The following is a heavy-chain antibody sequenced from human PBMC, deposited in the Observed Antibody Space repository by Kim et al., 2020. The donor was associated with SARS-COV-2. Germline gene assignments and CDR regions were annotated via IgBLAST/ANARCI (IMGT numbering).Heavy chain of an antibody. CDR3: ARESNMDDYVWGSYRYTGSYFDY. Sequence: SVKVSCKASGGTFSSYAISWVRQAPGQGLEWMGGIIPIFGTANYAQKFQGRVTITADESTSTAYMELSSLRSEDTAVYYCARESNMDDYVWGSYRYTGSYFDYWGQGTLVTVSS. J-gene: IGHJ4*02. D-gene: IGHD3-16*02. V-gene: IGHV1-69*13. CDR2: IIPIFGTA. CDR1: GGTFSSYA.